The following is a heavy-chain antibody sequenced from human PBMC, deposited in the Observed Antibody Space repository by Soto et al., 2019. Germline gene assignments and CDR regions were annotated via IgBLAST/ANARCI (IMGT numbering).Heavy chain of an antibody. CDR3: AKQRKVQTAVGQMSVGD. V-gene: IGHV5-51*01. D-gene: IGHD6-13*01. CDR2: IYPGASDS. Sequence: GASLKISCQASGHNFNHYYIAWMRQIHGRGLEWVGLIYPGASDSRYSPSFQGQVTMSVDRSTDTAYLQGSSRNASGCDIYYCAKQRKVQTAVGQMSVGDWGEGTLVTVAS. J-gene: IGHJ4*02. CDR1: GHNFNHYY.